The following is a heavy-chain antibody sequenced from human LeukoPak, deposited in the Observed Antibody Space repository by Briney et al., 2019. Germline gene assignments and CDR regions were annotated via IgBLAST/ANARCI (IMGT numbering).Heavy chain of an antibody. D-gene: IGHD3-3*01. CDR3: ARVRCWSGYYRDAFNI. Sequence: SETLSLTCAVYGGSFSGYYWSWIRQPPGKGLEWIGEINHSGSTNYNPSLKSRVTISVDTSKNQFSLKLSSVTAADTAVYYCARVRCWSGYYRDAFNIWGQGTMVTVSS. CDR2: INHSGST. V-gene: IGHV4-34*01. CDR1: GGSFSGYY. J-gene: IGHJ3*02.